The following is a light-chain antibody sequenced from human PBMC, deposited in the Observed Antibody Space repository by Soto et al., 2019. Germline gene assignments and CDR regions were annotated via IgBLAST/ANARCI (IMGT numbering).Light chain of an antibody. J-gene: IGKJ5*01. CDR3: QQRHMWPIT. Sequence: VVLTQSRVTLSLSPGAIATITCTASQSFRGMLAWYQQKTGQAPRILIYDAYNRATGIPPRFSGSGSGTDFTLTLSSLEPEDSEVYYCQQRHMWPITFGQGTRLEIK. CDR2: DAY. CDR1: QSFRGM. V-gene: IGKV3-11*01.